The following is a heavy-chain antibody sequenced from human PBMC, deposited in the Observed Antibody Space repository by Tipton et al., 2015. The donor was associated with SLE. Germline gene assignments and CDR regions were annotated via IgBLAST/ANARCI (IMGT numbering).Heavy chain of an antibody. D-gene: IGHD5-18*01. J-gene: IGHJ4*02. CDR3: ARVRVDTAMGVFDF. CDR2: ISTYNGNT. CDR1: GYTFTTYG. Sequence: QLVQSGVEVKKPGASVRVSCKASGYTFTTYGISWVRQAPGQGLEWMGWISTYNGNTNYAQKLQGRATMTSDTSTSTAYMELRSQRSDDTAIYYCARVRVDTAMGVFDFWGQGTLVTVSS. V-gene: IGHV1-18*01.